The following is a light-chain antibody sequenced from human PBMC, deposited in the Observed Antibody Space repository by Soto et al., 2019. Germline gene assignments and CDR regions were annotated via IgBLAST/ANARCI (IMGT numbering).Light chain of an antibody. CDR1: QGLSSS. CDR3: QQYNNWSTWT. CDR2: GSX. V-gene: IGKV3-15*01. Sequence: EIVLTQSPGTLSLSLGESATLSCRPSQGLSSSYLAWYRQKPGQAPRILXXGSXTRATGIPARFIGSGSGREFTLTLSSLQSEDFAFYYCQQYNNWSTWTFGQGTKVDI. J-gene: IGKJ1*01.